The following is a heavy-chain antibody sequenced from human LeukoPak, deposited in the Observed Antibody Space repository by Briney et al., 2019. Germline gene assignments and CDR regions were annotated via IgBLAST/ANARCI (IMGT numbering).Heavy chain of an antibody. V-gene: IGHV4-39*01. D-gene: IGHD3-22*01. CDR1: GGSISSSSYH. J-gene: IGHJ4*02. CDR2: IYYSGRT. CDR3: ARRRDYYDSSGYAFDY. Sequence: SETLSLTCTVSGGSISSSSYHWGWIRQPPGKGLEWIGSIYYSGRTCYNPSLKSRVTISVDTSKNQFSLKLSSVTAADTAVYYCARRRDYYDSSGYAFDYWGQGTLVTVSS.